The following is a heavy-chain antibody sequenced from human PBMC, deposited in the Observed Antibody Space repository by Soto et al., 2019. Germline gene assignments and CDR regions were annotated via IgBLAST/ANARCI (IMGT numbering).Heavy chain of an antibody. J-gene: IGHJ6*02. V-gene: IGHV3-30-3*01. CDR1: GFTFTSYA. Sequence: LVESGGGVVQPGRSLRVSCAASGFTFTSYAMYWVRQAPGKGLEWVATISYDGSKKDYADSVKGRFTISRDNSKNTLYLQMNSLRAEDTAVYYCARDRLYESNTQYYNYGMDVWGQGTTVTVSS. CDR2: ISYDGSKK. D-gene: IGHD3-22*01. CDR3: ARDRLYESNTQYYNYGMDV.